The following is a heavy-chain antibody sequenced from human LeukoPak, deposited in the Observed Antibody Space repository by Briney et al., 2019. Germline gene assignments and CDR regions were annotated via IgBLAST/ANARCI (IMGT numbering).Heavy chain of an antibody. J-gene: IGHJ4*02. CDR3: ARDKGARDGYNYFVGFIDY. D-gene: IGHD5-24*01. Sequence: PGRSLRLSCAASGFTISTCGMHWVRHAPGKGLEWVAVIRFDGNKYYADSVEGRFTICRDISRNTLDLQMNSLRAEDTAVYYCARDKGARDGYNYFVGFIDYWGQGTLVTVSS. V-gene: IGHV3-33*01. CDR2: IRFDGNK. CDR1: GFTISTCG.